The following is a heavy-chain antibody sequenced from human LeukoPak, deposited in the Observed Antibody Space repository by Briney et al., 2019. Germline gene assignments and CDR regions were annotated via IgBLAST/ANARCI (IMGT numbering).Heavy chain of an antibody. Sequence: SETLSLTCAVYGGSFSGYYWSWIRQPPGKGLEWIGEINHSGSTNCNPSLKSRVTISVDTSKNQFSLKLSSVTAADTAVYYCARTRYYYNSRSYGAPYYFDYWGQGTLVTVSS. CDR3: ARTRYYYNSRSYGAPYYFDY. CDR1: GGSFSGYY. D-gene: IGHD3-10*01. V-gene: IGHV4-34*01. CDR2: INHSGST. J-gene: IGHJ4*02.